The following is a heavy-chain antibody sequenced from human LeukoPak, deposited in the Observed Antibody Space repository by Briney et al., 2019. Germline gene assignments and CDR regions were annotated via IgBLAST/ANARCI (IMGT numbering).Heavy chain of an antibody. Sequence: GGSLRLSCAASGFTFSSYAMHWVRQAPGKGLEYVSAISSNGGSTYYANSVKGRFTISRDNSKNTLYLQMGSLRAEDMAVYYCARDPGKLLWFGELAFDIWGQGTMVTVSS. CDR2: ISSNGGST. V-gene: IGHV3-64*01. CDR1: GFTFSSYA. CDR3: ARDPGKLLWFGELAFDI. D-gene: IGHD3-10*01. J-gene: IGHJ3*02.